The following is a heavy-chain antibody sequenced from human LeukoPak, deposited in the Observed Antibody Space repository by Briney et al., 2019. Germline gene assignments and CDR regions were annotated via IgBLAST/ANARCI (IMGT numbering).Heavy chain of an antibody. D-gene: IGHD5-24*01. CDR3: ATFVGGYNSEYFQH. CDR1: GYTLTELS. J-gene: IGHJ1*01. CDR2: FDPEDGET. V-gene: IGHV1-24*01. Sequence: ASVKVSCKVSGYTLTELSMHWVRQAPGKGLEWMGGFDPEDGETIYAQKFQGRVTMTEDTSTDTAYMELSSLRSEDTAEYYCATFVGGYNSEYFQHWGQGTLVTVSS.